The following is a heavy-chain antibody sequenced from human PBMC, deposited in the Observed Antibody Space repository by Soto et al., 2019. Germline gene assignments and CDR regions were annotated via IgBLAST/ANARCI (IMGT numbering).Heavy chain of an antibody. CDR1: GYTFINHG. Sequence: QVQLVQSGAEVRKPGASVKVSCKSSGYTFINHGIFWVRQAPGQGLEWMAWIYPYNGNTNYAQKFLGRVTLTTDTSTSTAYMDLRSLTSDDTAIYYCARDLNGAAGGVYWGQETLVTVAS. CDR3: ARDLNGAAGGVY. V-gene: IGHV1-18*01. CDR2: IYPYNGNT. D-gene: IGHD6-13*01. J-gene: IGHJ4*02.